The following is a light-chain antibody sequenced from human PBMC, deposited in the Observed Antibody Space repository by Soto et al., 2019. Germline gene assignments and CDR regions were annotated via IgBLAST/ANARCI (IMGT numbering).Light chain of an antibody. Sequence: AIRMTQSPSSFSASTGDRVTITCRASQGISSYLAWYQQKPGKAPKPLVYPASPLQRGVPSRFSGSGSGTDFTLTISCLQSEDFATYYCQQYYSYPPTFGQGTKLEIK. V-gene: IGKV1-8*01. CDR1: QGISSY. J-gene: IGKJ2*01. CDR2: PAS. CDR3: QQYYSYPPT.